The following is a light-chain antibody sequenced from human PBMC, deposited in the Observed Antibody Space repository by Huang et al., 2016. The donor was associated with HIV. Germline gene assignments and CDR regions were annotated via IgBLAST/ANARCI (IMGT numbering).Light chain of an antibody. Sequence: EIVLTQSPATLSLSPGEGATLSCRASQSIGSYLAWYQQRPGQAPRLLIYDASSRATGIPAMFSGRGSGTDFTLTISSLEPEDFAVYYCQQRNNWPPWTFGQGTKVELK. CDR2: DAS. CDR3: QQRNNWPPWT. V-gene: IGKV3-11*01. CDR1: QSIGSY. J-gene: IGKJ1*01.